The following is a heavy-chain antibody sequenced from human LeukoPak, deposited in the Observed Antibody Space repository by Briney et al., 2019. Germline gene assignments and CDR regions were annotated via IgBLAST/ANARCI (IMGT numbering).Heavy chain of an antibody. CDR2: IGTAGDT. Sequence: GGSLRLSCAASGFTFSSYDMHWVRQATGKGLEWVSAIGTAGDTYYPGSVKGRFTISRENAKNSLYLQMNSLRAGDTAVYYCARANSKYSGSYYSYYYYMDVWSKGTTVTISS. J-gene: IGHJ6*03. CDR1: GFTFSSYD. CDR3: ARANSKYSGSYYSYYYYMDV. V-gene: IGHV3-13*01. D-gene: IGHD1-26*01.